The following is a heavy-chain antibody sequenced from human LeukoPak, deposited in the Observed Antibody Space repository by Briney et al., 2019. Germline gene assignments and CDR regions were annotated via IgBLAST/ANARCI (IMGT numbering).Heavy chain of an antibody. D-gene: IGHD3-16*02. CDR1: GGSISSSSYY. CDR3: ARQGRVITFGGVIVTTTYY. Sequence: SETLSLTCTVSGGSISSSSYYWGWISQPPGRGLEWIGSIYYSGSTYYNPSLKSRVTISVDTSKNQFSLKLSSVTAADTAVYYCARQGRVITFGGVIVTTTYYWGQGTLVTVSS. J-gene: IGHJ4*02. CDR2: IYYSGST. V-gene: IGHV4-39*01.